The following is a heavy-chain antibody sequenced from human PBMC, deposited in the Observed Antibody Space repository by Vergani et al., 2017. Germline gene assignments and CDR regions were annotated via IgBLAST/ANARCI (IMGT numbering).Heavy chain of an antibody. J-gene: IGHJ3*02. CDR3: ARDPYYDFWSGSIIGFAFDI. CDR2: FDPEDGET. CDR1: GGTFSSYT. Sequence: QVQLVQSGAEVKKPGSSVKVSCKASGGTFSSYTISWVRQAPGKGLEWMGGFDPEDGETIYAQKFQGRVTMTEDTSTDTAYMELSSLRSEDTAVYYCARDPYYDFWSGSIIGFAFDIWGQGTMVTVSS. V-gene: IGHV1-24*01. D-gene: IGHD3-3*01.